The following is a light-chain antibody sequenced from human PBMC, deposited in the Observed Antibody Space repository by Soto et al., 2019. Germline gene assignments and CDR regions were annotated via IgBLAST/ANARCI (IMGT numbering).Light chain of an antibody. CDR2: DAS. CDR3: QQFDNLPRT. V-gene: IGKV1-33*01. CDR1: QDISPY. J-gene: IGKJ1*01. Sequence: DIQMTQSPSSLSASVGDRVTITCQASQDISPYLNWYQQKPGKAPKLLIYDASNLETGVPSRFSGSGSGTNFTFTISSLQPEDIATFYCQQFDNLPRTFGQGTTVAFK.